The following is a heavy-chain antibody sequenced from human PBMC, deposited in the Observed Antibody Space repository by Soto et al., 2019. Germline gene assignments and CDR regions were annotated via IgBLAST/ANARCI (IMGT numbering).Heavy chain of an antibody. CDR1: GYSISTGYY. J-gene: IGHJ4*02. V-gene: IGHV4-38-2*01. D-gene: IGHD6-19*01. CDR2: IYHSGNT. CDR3: ARARIVVAGTIVDY. Sequence: KPSETLTLTCVLSGYSISTGYYCGCIRQPPGKGLEWIGSIYHSGNTYYNPSLKSRVTISVDTSKNHFSLKLSSVTAADTAVYYCARARIVVAGTIVDYWGQGTMVTVSS.